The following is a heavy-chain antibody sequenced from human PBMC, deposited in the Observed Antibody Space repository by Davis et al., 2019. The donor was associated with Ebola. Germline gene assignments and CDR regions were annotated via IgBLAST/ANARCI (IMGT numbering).Heavy chain of an antibody. Sequence: GESLKISCAASGFTFSSYAMHWVRQAPGKGLEWVAVISYDGSNKYYADSVKGRFTISRDNSKNTLYLQMNSLRAEDTAVYYCASPSYSGWYFQFDYWGQGTLVTVSS. CDR3: ASPSYSGWYFQFDY. J-gene: IGHJ4*02. V-gene: IGHV3-30-3*01. D-gene: IGHD6-19*01. CDR1: GFTFSSYA. CDR2: ISYDGSNK.